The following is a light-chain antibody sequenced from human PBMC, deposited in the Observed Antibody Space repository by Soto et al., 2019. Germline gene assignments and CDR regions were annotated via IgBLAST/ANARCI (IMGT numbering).Light chain of an antibody. CDR2: DAS. Sequence: DLQMTQSPSTLSASVGDTVTLTCRASQSISPWLAWYQQKPVKAPKLLIFDASNLESGVPSRFSGSGSGTEFTLTISSLQPDDFATYYCLQYHTYRTFGQGTKV. V-gene: IGKV1-5*01. CDR1: QSISPW. J-gene: IGKJ1*01. CDR3: LQYHTYRT.